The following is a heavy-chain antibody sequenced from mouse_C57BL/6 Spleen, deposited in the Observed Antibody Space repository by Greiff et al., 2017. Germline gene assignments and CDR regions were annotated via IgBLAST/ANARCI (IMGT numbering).Heavy chain of an antibody. D-gene: IGHD1-1*01. CDR2: IDPSDSDT. CDR1: GYTFTSYW. V-gene: IGHV1-52*01. J-gene: IGHJ4*01. Sequence: QVQLQQPGAELVRPGSSVKLSCKASGYTFTSYWMHWVKQRPIQGLEWIGNIDPSDSDTHYNQKFKDKAPLTVDKSSSTAYMQLSSLTSEDSAVYYCATGSSYGYYAMDYWGQGTSVTVSS. CDR3: ATGSSYGYYAMDY.